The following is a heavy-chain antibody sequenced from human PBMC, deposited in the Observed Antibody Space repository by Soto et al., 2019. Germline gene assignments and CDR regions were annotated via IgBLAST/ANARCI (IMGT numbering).Heavy chain of an antibody. CDR1: GFTFSSYA. CDR3: ARCGRFIRGVIITTGYYYMDV. J-gene: IGHJ6*03. CDR2: ISSNGGST. V-gene: IGHV3-64*04. Sequence: PGGSLRLSCSASGFTFSSYAMHWVRQAPGKGLEYVSAISSNGGSTYYADSVKGRFTISRDNAKNTLYLQMSSLRAEDTAVYYCARCGRFIRGVIITTGYYYMDVWGKGTTVTV. D-gene: IGHD3-10*01.